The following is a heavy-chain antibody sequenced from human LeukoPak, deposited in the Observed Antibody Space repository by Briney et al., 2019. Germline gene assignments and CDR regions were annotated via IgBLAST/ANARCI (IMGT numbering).Heavy chain of an antibody. CDR2: INPSGGST. CDR1: GYTFTSYY. CDR3: ARGRGQWLVRRNYYFDY. V-gene: IGHV1-46*01. Sequence: ASVKVSCKASGYTFTSYYMHWVRQAPGQGLEWMGIINPSGGSTSYAQKFQGRVTMTTDTSTSTAYMELRSLRSDDTAVYYCARGRGQWLVRRNYYFDYWGQGTLVTVSS. D-gene: IGHD6-19*01. J-gene: IGHJ4*02.